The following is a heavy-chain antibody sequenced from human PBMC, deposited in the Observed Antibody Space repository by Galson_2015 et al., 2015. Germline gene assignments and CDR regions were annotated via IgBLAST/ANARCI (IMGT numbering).Heavy chain of an antibody. CDR1: GFTFSSYE. J-gene: IGHJ4*02. CDR3: ARDSSWGGYSHDY. Sequence: SLRLSCAASGFTFSSYEMNWVRQAPGKGLEWVSYISSSGSTIYYADSVKGRFTISRDNAKNSLYLQMNSLRAEDTAVYYCARDSSWGGYSHDYWGQGTLVTVSS. V-gene: IGHV3-48*03. CDR2: ISSSGSTI. D-gene: IGHD3-16*01.